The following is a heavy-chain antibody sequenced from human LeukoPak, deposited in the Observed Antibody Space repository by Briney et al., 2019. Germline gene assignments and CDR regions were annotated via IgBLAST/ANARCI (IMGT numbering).Heavy chain of an antibody. CDR1: GFTFSDWT. CDR2: ISSSSSYM. J-gene: IGHJ5*02. D-gene: IGHD3/OR15-3a*01. V-gene: IGHV3-21*04. CDR3: ARDSGLGWFDP. Sequence: GGSLRLSCAASGFTFSDWTMNWIRQAPGKGLEWVSSISSSSSYMYYADSVKGRFTISRDNSKNTLYLQMNSLRAEDTAVYYCARDSGLGWFDPWGQGTLVTVFS.